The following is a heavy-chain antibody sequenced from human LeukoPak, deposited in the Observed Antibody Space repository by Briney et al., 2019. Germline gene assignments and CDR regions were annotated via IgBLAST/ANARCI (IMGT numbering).Heavy chain of an antibody. CDR1: GFTFSSYS. D-gene: IGHD4-23*01. Sequence: PGGSLRLSCAASGFTFSSYSMNWVRQAPGKGLEWVSYISSSSSTIYYADSVKGRFTISRDNAKNSLYLQMNSLRAEDTAVYYCAKFRYGGSSGYYFDYWGQGTLVTVSS. V-gene: IGHV3-48*01. CDR3: AKFRYGGSSGYYFDY. CDR2: ISSSSSTI. J-gene: IGHJ4*02.